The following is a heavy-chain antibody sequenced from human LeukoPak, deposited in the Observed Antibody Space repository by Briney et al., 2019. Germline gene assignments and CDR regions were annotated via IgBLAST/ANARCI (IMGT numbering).Heavy chain of an antibody. D-gene: IGHD2-2*01. Sequence: ASVKVSCKASGGTFSSYAISWVRQAPGQGLEWMGGIIPIFGTANYAQKFQGRVTITADESTSTAYMELSSLRSEDTAVYYCAITEGIVVVPAATYWFDPWGQGTLVTVSP. CDR3: AITEGIVVVPAATYWFDP. V-gene: IGHV1-69*13. J-gene: IGHJ5*02. CDR1: GGTFSSYA. CDR2: IIPIFGTA.